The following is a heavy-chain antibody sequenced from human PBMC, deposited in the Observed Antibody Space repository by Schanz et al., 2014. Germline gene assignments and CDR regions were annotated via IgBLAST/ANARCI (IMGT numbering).Heavy chain of an antibody. D-gene: IGHD3-16*01. V-gene: IGHV3-NL1*01. J-gene: IGHJ4*02. CDR3: AKIGYGGLLNYYIDH. CDR1: GFSFSGYG. Sequence: QVQLVESGGGVAQPGGSLRLSRAASGFSFSGYGMHWVRQAPGKGLEWLSYISRDGTTSYYADSVKGRFTISRDNSKNTLYLQMSSLKTEDTAVYYCAKIGYGGLLNYYIDHWGQGTLVTVSS. CDR2: ISRDGTTS.